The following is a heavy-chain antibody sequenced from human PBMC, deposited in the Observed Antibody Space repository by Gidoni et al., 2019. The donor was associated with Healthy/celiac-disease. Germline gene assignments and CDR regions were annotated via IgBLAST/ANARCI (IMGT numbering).Heavy chain of an antibody. CDR3: ARDRYEDGWFDP. CDR2: ISYDGSNK. CDR1: GFTISSYA. D-gene: IGHD2-2*01. V-gene: IGHV3-30-3*01. J-gene: IGHJ5*02. Sequence: VQLVESGGGVVQPGRSLSLSCAASGFTISSYAMHWVRQAPGKGLEWVAVISYDGSNKYYADSVKGRFTISRDNSKNTLYLQMNSLRAEDTAVYYCARDRYEDGWFDPWGQGTLVTVSS.